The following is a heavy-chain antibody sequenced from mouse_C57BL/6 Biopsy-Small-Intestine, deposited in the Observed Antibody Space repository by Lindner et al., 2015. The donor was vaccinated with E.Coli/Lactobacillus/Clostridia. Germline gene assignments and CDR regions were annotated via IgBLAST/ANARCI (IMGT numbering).Heavy chain of an antibody. CDR2: IRSKSNNYAT. Sequence: VQLQESGGGLVQPKGSLKLSCAASGFTFNTYAMHWVRQAPGKGLEWVARIRSKSNNYATYYADSVKDRFTISRDDSESMLYLQMNNSKTEDTAMYYCVRHDGNSAMDYWGQGTSVTVSS. CDR1: GFTFNTYA. J-gene: IGHJ4*01. D-gene: IGHD2-1*01. CDR3: VRHDGNSAMDY. V-gene: IGHV10-1*01.